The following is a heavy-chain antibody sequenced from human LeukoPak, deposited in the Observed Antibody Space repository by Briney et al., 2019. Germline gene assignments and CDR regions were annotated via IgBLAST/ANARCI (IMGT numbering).Heavy chain of an antibody. Sequence: GRSLRLSCAASGFTFSSYTMHWVRQAPGKGLEWVSYISSSGSTIYYADSVKGRFTISRDNAKNSLYLQMNSLRAEDTAVYYCAELGITMIGGVWGKGTTVTISS. V-gene: IGHV3-48*03. D-gene: IGHD3-10*02. CDR2: ISSSGSTI. CDR3: AELGITMIGGV. J-gene: IGHJ6*04. CDR1: GFTFSSYT.